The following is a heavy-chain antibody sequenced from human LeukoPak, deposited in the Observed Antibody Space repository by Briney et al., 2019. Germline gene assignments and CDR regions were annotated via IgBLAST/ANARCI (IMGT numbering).Heavy chain of an antibody. Sequence: PLETLSLTCTVSGGSTRSYYWSWIRQPPGKGLEWIGYIYYSGSTGYNPSLRSRVSFSVDTSKNQLSLKLSSVTAADTAVYYCARYDSAGTSLEWWGQGTLVTVSS. D-gene: IGHD3-9*01. CDR1: GGSTRSYY. V-gene: IGHV4-59*01. CDR3: ARYDSAGTSLEW. J-gene: IGHJ4*02. CDR2: IYYSGST.